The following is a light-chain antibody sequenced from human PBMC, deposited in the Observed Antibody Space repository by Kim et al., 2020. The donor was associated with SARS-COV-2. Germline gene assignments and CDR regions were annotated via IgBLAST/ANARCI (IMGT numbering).Light chain of an antibody. J-gene: IGLJ3*02. V-gene: IGLV4-69*01. CDR1: SGHSSNA. CDR3: QTWGTGIWV. CDR2: LNSDGSH. Sequence: TVKLTCTLSSGHSSNAIAWHQQQPEKGPRYLMKLNSDGSHTEGDGVPDRFSGSGSGAERYLTISSLQSEDEADYYCQTWGTGIWVFGGGTQLTVL.